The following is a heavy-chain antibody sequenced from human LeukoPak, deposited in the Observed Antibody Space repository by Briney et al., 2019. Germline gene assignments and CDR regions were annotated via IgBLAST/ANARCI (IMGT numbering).Heavy chain of an antibody. CDR3: ARADRDGNKRFLD. V-gene: IGHV3-48*02. D-gene: IGHD5-24*01. CDR2: VSSSGTTT. Sequence: GGTLRLSCAASGFTFSSYSVIWARQAPGKGLEWVSYVSSSGTTTYYADSVKGRFTISRDNGRNLVSLQMNSLRDEDTAVYYCARADRDGNKRFLDWGQGTLVTVSS. J-gene: IGHJ4*02. CDR1: GFTFSSYS.